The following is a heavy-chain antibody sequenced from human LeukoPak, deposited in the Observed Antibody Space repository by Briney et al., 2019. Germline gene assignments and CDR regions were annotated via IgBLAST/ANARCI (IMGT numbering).Heavy chain of an antibody. Sequence: SETLSVTCTVSGGSISGSYWSWIRQPDGKGLEWIGRIYTSGSTDYNPSLQSRVAMSVDTSKNQFSLKLSSVTAADTAVYYCARAYGSGYFDSWGQGTLVTVSS. D-gene: IGHD3-10*01. CDR3: ARAYGSGYFDS. CDR2: IYTSGST. CDR1: GGSISGSY. J-gene: IGHJ4*02. V-gene: IGHV4-4*07.